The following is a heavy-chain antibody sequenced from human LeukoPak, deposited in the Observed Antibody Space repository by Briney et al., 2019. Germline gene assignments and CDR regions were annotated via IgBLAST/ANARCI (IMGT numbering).Heavy chain of an antibody. Sequence: SETLSLTCTVSGGSISSSSYYWGWIRQPPGKGLEWIGSIYYSGSTYYNPSLKSRVTISVDTSKNQFSLKLSSVTAADTAVYYCARLRDYYDSSGYWSFDYWAREPWSPSPQ. D-gene: IGHD3-22*01. CDR2: IYYSGST. J-gene: IGHJ4*02. CDR3: ARLRDYYDSSGYWSFDY. CDR1: GGSISSSSYY. V-gene: IGHV4-39*01.